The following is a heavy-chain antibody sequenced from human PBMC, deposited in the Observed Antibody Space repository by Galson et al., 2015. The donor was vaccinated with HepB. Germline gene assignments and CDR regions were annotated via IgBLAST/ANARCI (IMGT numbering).Heavy chain of an antibody. J-gene: IGHJ6*02. CDR2: IKQDGSEK. Sequence: SLRLSCAASGFTFSSYWMSWVRQAPGKGLEWVANIKQDGSEKYYVDSVKGRFTISRDNAKNSLYLQMNSLRAEDTAVYYCATVGATTSGPYYYGMDVWGQGTTVTVSS. CDR1: GFTFSSYW. D-gene: IGHD1-26*01. V-gene: IGHV3-7*01. CDR3: ATVGATTSGPYYYGMDV.